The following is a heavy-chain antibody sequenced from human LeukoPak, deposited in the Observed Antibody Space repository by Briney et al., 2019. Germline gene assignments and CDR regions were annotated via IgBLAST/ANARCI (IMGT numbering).Heavy chain of an antibody. CDR1: GFTVSSKY. J-gene: IGHJ4*02. Sequence: GGSLRLSCAASGFTVSSKYMAWVRQAPGKGLEWVSFINSGGTTNYADSVKGRFTISRDYSKNTLNPQMSSLRVEDTAVYYCATIVSDSSGWYHFDHWGQGALVTVSS. D-gene: IGHD6-19*01. CDR2: INSGGTT. CDR3: ATIVSDSSGWYHFDH. V-gene: IGHV3-66*01.